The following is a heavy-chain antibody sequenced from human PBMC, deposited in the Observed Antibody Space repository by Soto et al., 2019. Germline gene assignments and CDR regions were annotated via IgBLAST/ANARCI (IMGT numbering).Heavy chain of an antibody. V-gene: IGHV1-69*01. CDR1: GGTFSSYA. D-gene: IGHD3-10*01. Sequence: QVQLVQSGAEVKKPGSSVKVSCKASGGTFSSYAISWVRQAPGQGLEWMRGIIPIFGTANYAQKFQGRVTITADESTSTAYMELSSLRSEDTAVYYCARDLGTMVRGVIALFAPYGMDVWGQGTTVTVSS. J-gene: IGHJ6*02. CDR2: IIPIFGTA. CDR3: ARDLGTMVRGVIALFAPYGMDV.